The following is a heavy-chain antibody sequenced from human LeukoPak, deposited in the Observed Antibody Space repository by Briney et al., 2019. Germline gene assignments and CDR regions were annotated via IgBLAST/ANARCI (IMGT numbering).Heavy chain of an antibody. J-gene: IGHJ4*02. Sequence: PGESLKISCQGSEYRFATYWIAWLRQMPGKGLEGMGIIYPSDSDTRSSPSFQGQVTISADKSIKTAYLQWSSLKASDTAMYYCARPLQGIVGATGFDYWGQGTLVTVSS. CDR2: IYPSDSDT. CDR1: EYRFATYW. CDR3: ARPLQGIVGATGFDY. V-gene: IGHV5-51*01. D-gene: IGHD1-26*01.